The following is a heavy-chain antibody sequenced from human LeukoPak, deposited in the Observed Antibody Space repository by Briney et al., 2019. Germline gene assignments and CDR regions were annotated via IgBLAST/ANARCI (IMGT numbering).Heavy chain of an antibody. D-gene: IGHD3-16*01. J-gene: IGHJ4*02. CDR1: GFTFSDYW. Sequence: GGSLRLSCSASGFTFSDYWMMWVRQAPGKGLEWVGNIRQDDSEKNYVDSVKGRFTISRDNAKNSLYLQMNSLRAEDTAVYYCARVDLVRGGEYYFDYWGQGTLVTVSS. CDR3: ARVDLVRGGEYYFDY. CDR2: IRQDDSEK. V-gene: IGHV3-7*01.